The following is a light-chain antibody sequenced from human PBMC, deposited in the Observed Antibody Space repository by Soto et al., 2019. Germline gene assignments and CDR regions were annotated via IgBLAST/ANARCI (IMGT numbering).Light chain of an antibody. Sequence: DIQMTQSPSSLSASVGDRVTITCRASQTISSNLNWYQQKPGKAPKLLIYAASSLQSGVPSRFSGGGSGTDFTLTVGSLQPEDFATYFCQQSYSSPPTFGQGTKVEI. CDR2: AAS. CDR1: QTISSN. J-gene: IGKJ1*01. V-gene: IGKV1-39*01. CDR3: QQSYSSPPT.